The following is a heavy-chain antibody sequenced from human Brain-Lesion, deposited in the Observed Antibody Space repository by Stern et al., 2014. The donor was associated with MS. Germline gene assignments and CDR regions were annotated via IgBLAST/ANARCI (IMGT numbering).Heavy chain of an antibody. CDR3: ARGAGVFDS. V-gene: IGHV4-39*02. Sequence: QLVESGPGLVKPSETLSLTCTVSGGSIGRSSYYWGWIRQPPGKGLEWIGNIFYTGSTFYDPSLKSRVTISGGTSNNPFSLSLNPVTAADTAVYYCARGAGVFDSWGQGTLVTVSP. J-gene: IGHJ4*02. CDR1: GGSIGRSSYY. D-gene: IGHD6-19*01. CDR2: IFYTGST.